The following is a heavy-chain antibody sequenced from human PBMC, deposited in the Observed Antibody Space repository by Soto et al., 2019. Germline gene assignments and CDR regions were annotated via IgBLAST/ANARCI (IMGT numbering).Heavy chain of an antibody. J-gene: IGHJ4*02. V-gene: IGHV3-64D*06. CDR2: ISSNGGST. Sequence: PGGSLRLSCSASGFTFSSYAMHWVRQAPGKGLEYVSAISSNGGSTYYADSVKGRFTISRDNSKNTLYLQMSSLRAEDTAVYYCAKGQEPVAGTGIDYWGQGTLVTVSS. D-gene: IGHD6-19*01. CDR3: AKGQEPVAGTGIDY. CDR1: GFTFSSYA.